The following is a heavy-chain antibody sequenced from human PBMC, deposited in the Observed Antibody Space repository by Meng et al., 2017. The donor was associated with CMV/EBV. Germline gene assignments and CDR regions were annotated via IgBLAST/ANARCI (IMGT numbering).Heavy chain of an antibody. CDR2: ISSSGSTI. V-gene: IGHV3-11*01. Sequence: CAAAGFTFSDYYMSWIRQAPGKGLEWVSYISSSGSTIYYADSVKGRFTISRDNAKNSLYLQMNSLRAEDTAVYYCARANPGNVYFDYWGQGTLVTVSS. CDR3: ARANPGNVYFDY. D-gene: IGHD4-23*01. J-gene: IGHJ4*02. CDR1: GFTFSDYY.